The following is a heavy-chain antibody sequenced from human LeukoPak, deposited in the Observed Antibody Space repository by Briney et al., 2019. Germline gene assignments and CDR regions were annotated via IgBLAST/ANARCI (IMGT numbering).Heavy chain of an antibody. CDR1: GFTFSSYG. CDR3: AKDLVTHCSSTSCYGSGLDY. D-gene: IGHD2-2*01. J-gene: IGHJ4*02. CDR2: IWYGGSNK. V-gene: IGHV3-30*02. Sequence: GGSLRLSCAASGFTFSSYGMHWVRQAPGKRLEWVAVIWYGGSNKYYADSVKGRFTISRDNSKNTLYLQMNSLRAEDTAVYYCAKDLVTHCSSTSCYGSGLDYWGQGTLVTVSS.